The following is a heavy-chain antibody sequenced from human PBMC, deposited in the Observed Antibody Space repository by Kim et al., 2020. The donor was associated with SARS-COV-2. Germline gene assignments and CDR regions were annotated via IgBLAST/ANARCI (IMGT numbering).Heavy chain of an antibody. CDR1: GGTFSSYA. J-gene: IGHJ4*02. D-gene: IGHD3-16*02. V-gene: IGHV1-69*13. CDR3: ASSYVWGSYRYTNYFDY. CDR2: IIPIFGTA. Sequence: SVKVSCKASGGTFSSYAISWVRQAPGQGLEWMGGIIPIFGTANYAQKFQGRVTITADESTSTAYMELSSLRSEDTAVYYCASSYVWGSYRYTNYFDYWGQGTLVTVSS.